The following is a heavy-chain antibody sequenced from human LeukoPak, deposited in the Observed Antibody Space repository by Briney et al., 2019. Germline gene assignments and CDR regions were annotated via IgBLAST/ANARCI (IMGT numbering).Heavy chain of an antibody. CDR3: AKDMRYYDSSGWYYFDY. CDR2: ICWNSGSI. V-gene: IGHV3-9*01. Sequence: GGPLKMSCGASGCRFDDYAMHWVRQAPWKALEFVSGICWNSGSIGYADSVKGRFTISRDNAKNSLYLQMNSLRAEDTALYYCAKDMRYYDSSGWYYFDYWGQGTLVTVSS. CDR1: GCRFDDYA. D-gene: IGHD3-22*01. J-gene: IGHJ4*02.